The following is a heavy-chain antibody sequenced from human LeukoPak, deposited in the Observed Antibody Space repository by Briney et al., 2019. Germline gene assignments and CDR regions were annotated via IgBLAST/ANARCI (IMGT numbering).Heavy chain of an antibody. D-gene: IGHD6-19*01. CDR3: AKRDSSGWYNFDY. J-gene: IGHJ4*02. V-gene: IGHV3-48*03. CDR2: ISSSGSTI. CDR1: GFTFSSYE. Sequence: GGSLRLSCAASGFTFSSYEMNWVRQAPGKGLEWVSYISSSGSTIYYADSVKGRFTIPRDNSKNTLYLQMNSLRAEDTAVYYCAKRDSSGWYNFDYWGQGTLVTVSS.